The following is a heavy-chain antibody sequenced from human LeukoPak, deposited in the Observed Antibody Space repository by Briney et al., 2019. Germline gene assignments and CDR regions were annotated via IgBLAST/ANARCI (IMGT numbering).Heavy chain of an antibody. CDR3: TRSPRDGYHDAFDI. J-gene: IGHJ3*02. Sequence: GESLKISCKGSGYSFTNYWIGWVRQMPGEGLEWMGIIYPGDSETRYSPSFQGQVTISADKSITTAYLQWGRLKASDTAMYYCTRSPRDGYHDAFDIWGQGTMVTVFS. CDR1: GYSFTNYW. V-gene: IGHV5-51*01. D-gene: IGHD5-24*01. CDR2: IYPGDSET.